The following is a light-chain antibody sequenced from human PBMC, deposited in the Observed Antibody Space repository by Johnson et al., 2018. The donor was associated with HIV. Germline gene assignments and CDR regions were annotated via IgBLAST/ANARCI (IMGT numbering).Light chain of an antibody. J-gene: IGLJ1*01. CDR3: GTWDSSRSASYV. V-gene: IGLV1-51*02. CDR1: SSNIGNNY. CDR2: ENN. Sequence: QSVLTQPPSVSAAPGQKVTISCSGSSSNIGNNYVSWYQQLPGTAPKLLIYENNKRPSGIPDRFSGSKSGPSATLGITGLQTGDEADYYCGTWDSSRSASYVFGTGTKVTV.